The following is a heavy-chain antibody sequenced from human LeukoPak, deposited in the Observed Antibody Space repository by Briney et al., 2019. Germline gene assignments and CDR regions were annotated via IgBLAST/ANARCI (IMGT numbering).Heavy chain of an antibody. J-gene: IGHJ5*02. CDR2: VHHTGST. D-gene: IGHD3-10*01. Sequence: SETLSLTCNVSGYSISRGYYWGWIRQPPGKGLEWIGSVHHTGSTYYNPTLRSRVSISVDKSTNHISLEVTSVTAADTAVYYCARDWGFGDSEDWFDPWGQGTLVTVSS. CDR1: GYSISRGYY. CDR3: ARDWGFGDSEDWFDP. V-gene: IGHV4-38-2*02.